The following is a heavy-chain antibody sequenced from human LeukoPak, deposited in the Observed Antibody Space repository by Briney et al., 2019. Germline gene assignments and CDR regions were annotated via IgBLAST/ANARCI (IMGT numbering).Heavy chain of an antibody. J-gene: IGHJ4*01. CDR1: GLTFSSFA. CDR3: GSDPNGNYVGALGY. V-gene: IGHV3-23*01. D-gene: IGHD2-8*01. CDR2: VSGGGDGS. Sequence: GGSLRLSCEASGLTFSSFALTWVRQTPGKGLEWVASVSGGGDGSHYADSVKGRFTISRDNSKNTIYLQMNSLRVDDTAMYFCGSDPNGNYVGALGYWGRGTLVTVSS.